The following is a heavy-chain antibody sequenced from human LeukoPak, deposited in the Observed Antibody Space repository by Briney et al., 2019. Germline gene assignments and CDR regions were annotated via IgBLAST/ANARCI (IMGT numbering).Heavy chain of an antibody. Sequence: SETLSLTCTVSGGSISSGGYYWSWIRQHPGKGLEWIGYIYYSGSTYYNPSLKSRVTISVDTSKNQFSLKLSSVTAADTAVYYCARAGYSSGWYVYWGQGTLVTVSS. V-gene: IGHV4-31*03. J-gene: IGHJ4*02. CDR2: IYYSGST. CDR1: GGSISSGGYY. D-gene: IGHD6-19*01. CDR3: ARAGYSSGWYVY.